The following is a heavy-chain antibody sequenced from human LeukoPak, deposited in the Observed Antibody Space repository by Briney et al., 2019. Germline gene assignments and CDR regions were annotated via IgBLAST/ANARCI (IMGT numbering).Heavy chain of an antibody. Sequence: SVKVSCKASGGTFSIYAISWVRQAPGQGLEWMGRIIPIFGTANYAQKFQGRVTITTDESTSTAYMELSSLRSEDTAVYYCAACSGGSCYEFDPWGQGTLVTVSS. V-gene: IGHV1-69*05. CDR3: AACSGGSCYEFDP. CDR1: GGTFSIYA. D-gene: IGHD2-15*01. CDR2: IIPIFGTA. J-gene: IGHJ5*02.